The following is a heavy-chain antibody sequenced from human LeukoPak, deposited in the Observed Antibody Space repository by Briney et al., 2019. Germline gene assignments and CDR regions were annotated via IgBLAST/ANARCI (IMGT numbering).Heavy chain of an antibody. CDR1: GFTFSSYS. CDR3: ARISGITMVRGVTADY. Sequence: GGSLRLSCAASGFTFSSYSMNWVRQAPGKGLEWVPSISSSSSYIYYADSVKGRFTISRDNAKNSLYLQMNSLRAEDTAVYYCARISGITMVRGVTADYWGQGTLVTVSS. CDR2: ISSSSSYI. V-gene: IGHV3-21*01. D-gene: IGHD3-10*01. J-gene: IGHJ4*02.